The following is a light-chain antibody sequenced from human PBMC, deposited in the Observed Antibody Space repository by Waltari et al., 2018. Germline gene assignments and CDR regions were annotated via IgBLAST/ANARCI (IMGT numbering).Light chain of an antibody. J-gene: IGLJ2*01. V-gene: IGLV3-21*04. Sequence: SYVVTQSPSVSVAPGETARITCGGDNIGSKRVHWYTQRTGQAPVLVISYDSYRPSGIPERFSGSNSGNTATLTISWVEADDEADYYCLVWHSTTDHHGVFGGGTKLTVL. CDR3: LVWHSTTDHHGV. CDR1: NIGSKR. CDR2: YDS.